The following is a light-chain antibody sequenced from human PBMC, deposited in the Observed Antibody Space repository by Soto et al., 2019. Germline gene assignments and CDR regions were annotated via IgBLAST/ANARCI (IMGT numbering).Light chain of an antibody. J-gene: IGKJ1*01. CDR3: QQHGTT. V-gene: IGKV3-20*01. Sequence: EIVLTQSPGTLSLSPGERATLSCRASQSLSNSALAWYQQKPGQAPRLLIYGASSRATGIPDRFSGSGSGTDFTLTISRLEPEDSAVYYCQQHGTTFGQGTKGEIK. CDR1: QSLSNSA. CDR2: GAS.